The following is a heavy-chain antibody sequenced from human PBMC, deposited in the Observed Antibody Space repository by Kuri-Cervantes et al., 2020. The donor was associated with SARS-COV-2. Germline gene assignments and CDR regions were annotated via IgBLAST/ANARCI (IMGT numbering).Heavy chain of an antibody. Sequence: GGSLRLSCAASGFTVSSNYMSWVRQAPGKGLEWVSVIYSGGSTYYADSVKGRFTISRDNSKNTLYLQMNSLRAEDTAVYYCAREGIHDIVVVPAAIALDYWGQGTLVTVSS. CDR1: GFTVSSNY. CDR2: IYSGGST. J-gene: IGHJ4*02. CDR3: AREGIHDIVVVPAAIALDY. D-gene: IGHD2-2*01. V-gene: IGHV3-66*02.